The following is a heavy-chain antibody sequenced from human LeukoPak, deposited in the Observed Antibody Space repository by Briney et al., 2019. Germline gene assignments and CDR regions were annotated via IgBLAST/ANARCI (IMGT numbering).Heavy chain of an antibody. CDR2: IYYSGST. V-gene: IGHV4-39*07. Sequence: PSETLSLTCTVSGGSISNYYWSWIRQPPGKGLEWIGSIYYSGSTYYNPSLKSRVTISVDTSKNQFSLKLSSVTAADTAVYNCARDRWVAAAGTYYYYGMDVWGQGTTVTVSS. J-gene: IGHJ6*02. D-gene: IGHD6-13*01. CDR3: ARDRWVAAAGTYYYYGMDV. CDR1: GGSISNYY.